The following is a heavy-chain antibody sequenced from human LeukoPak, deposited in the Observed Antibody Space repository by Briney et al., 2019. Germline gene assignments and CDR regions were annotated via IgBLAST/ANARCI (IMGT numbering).Heavy chain of an antibody. CDR3: ARRYGSGSYMDV. V-gene: IGHV4-34*01. CDR2: TYHSGST. J-gene: IGHJ6*03. CDR1: TFTFSSYT. D-gene: IGHD3-10*01. Sequence: GSLRLSCAASTFTFSSYTMTWVRQAPGKGLEWIGETYHSGSTNYNSSLKSRVTISLDTSKNQFSLKLSSVTAADTAVYYCARRYGSGSYMDVWGKGTTVTISS.